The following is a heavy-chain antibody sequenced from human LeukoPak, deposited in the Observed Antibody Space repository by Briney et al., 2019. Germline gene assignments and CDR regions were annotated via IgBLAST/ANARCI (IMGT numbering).Heavy chain of an antibody. CDR2: INSGGSGT. CDR3: TRLTGTTSPVDY. CDR1: GXAFSNYW. V-gene: IGHV3-74*01. D-gene: IGHD1-20*01. Sequence: PGGSLRLSCAASGXAFSNYWMHWVRQAPGKGLVWVSLINSGGSGTDYADSVKGRFTISRDNAQNTLYLQMNSLRAEDTAVYYCTRLTGTTSPVDYWGQGTLVTVSS. J-gene: IGHJ4*02.